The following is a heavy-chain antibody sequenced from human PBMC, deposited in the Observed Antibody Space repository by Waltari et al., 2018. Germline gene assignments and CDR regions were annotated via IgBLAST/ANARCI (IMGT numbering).Heavy chain of an antibody. D-gene: IGHD5-12*01. J-gene: IGHJ4*02. CDR3: ARGVDDDSGYRPCDY. CDR1: GFTFNSSW. CDR2: IKQDGSEK. V-gene: IGHV3-7*01. Sequence: EVQLVESGGGLVQPGGSLRLSCAASGFTFNSSWMTWVRQPPGKGLEWVANIKQDGSEKFYVASAKGRFTISRDNAKDSLHLQMNTLTAEDTAVYYCARGVDDDSGYRPCDYWGQGTLVSVSS.